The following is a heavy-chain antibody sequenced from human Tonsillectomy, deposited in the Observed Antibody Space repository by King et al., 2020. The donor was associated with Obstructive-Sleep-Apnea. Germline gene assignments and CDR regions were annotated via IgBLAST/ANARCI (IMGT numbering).Heavy chain of an antibody. CDR1: GYSFTGNY. CDR3: ARDAAAEFHRRVNYFDY. J-gene: IGHJ4*02. V-gene: IGHV1-2*02. D-gene: IGHD6-13*01. Sequence: VQLVESGAEVKKPGASLKVSCKALGYSFTGNYMHWVRQAPGQGLEWMGWINPNSGGTDYAQKFQGRVTMTRDTSISTASMELSRLSSDDTAVYYCARDAAAEFHRRVNYFDYWGQGTLVTVSS. CDR2: INPNSGGT.